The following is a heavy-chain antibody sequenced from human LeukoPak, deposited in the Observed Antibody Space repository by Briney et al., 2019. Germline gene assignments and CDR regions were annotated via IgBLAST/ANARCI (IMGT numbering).Heavy chain of an antibody. V-gene: IGHV4-39*01. Sequence: SETLSLTCTVSGGSISSSSYYWGWIRQPPGKGLEWIGSIYYSGSTYYNPSLKSRVTISVDTSKNQFSLKLSSVPAADTAVYYCARAPSIAVAGGDWFDPWGQGTLVTVSS. D-gene: IGHD6-19*01. CDR1: GGSISSSSYY. CDR3: ARAPSIAVAGGDWFDP. J-gene: IGHJ5*02. CDR2: IYYSGST.